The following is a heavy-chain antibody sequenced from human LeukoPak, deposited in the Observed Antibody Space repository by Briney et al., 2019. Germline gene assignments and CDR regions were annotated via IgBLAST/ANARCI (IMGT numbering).Heavy chain of an antibody. CDR2: IKQDGSEK. V-gene: IGHV3-7*01. CDR3: ARDGVFRSSAPDY. D-gene: IGHD6-6*01. CDR1: RFTLSTYW. J-gene: IGHJ4*02. Sequence: GGSLRLSCAASRFTLSTYWMSWVRQAPGKGLEWVANIKQDGSEKYYVDSVKGRFTISRDNAKNSLYLQMNSLRAEDTAVYYCARDGVFRSSAPDYWGQGTLVTVSS.